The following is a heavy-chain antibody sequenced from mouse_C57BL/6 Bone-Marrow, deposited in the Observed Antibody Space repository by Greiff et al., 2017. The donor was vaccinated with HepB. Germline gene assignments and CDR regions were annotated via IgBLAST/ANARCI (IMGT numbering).Heavy chain of an antibody. Sequence: VQLQQSGAELVRPGTSVKVSCKASGYAFTNYLIEWVKQRPGQGLEWIGVINPGSGGTNYNEKLKGKAILTADKSSSTAYMQLSSLTSEDSAVYFCARSRDDYDQTAWFAYWGQGTLVTVSA. CDR3: ARSRDDYDQTAWFAY. V-gene: IGHV1-54*01. CDR2: INPGSGGT. D-gene: IGHD2-4*01. CDR1: GYAFTNYL. J-gene: IGHJ3*01.